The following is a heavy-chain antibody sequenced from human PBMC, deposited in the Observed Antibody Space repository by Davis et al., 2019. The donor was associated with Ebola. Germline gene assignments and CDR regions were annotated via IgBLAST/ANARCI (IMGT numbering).Heavy chain of an antibody. J-gene: IGHJ6*02. CDR2: ISYDGSNK. V-gene: IGHV3-30*03. CDR1: GFTFSSYG. D-gene: IGHD3-3*01. CDR3: ARDGRDFWSGYYDYYYGMDV. Sequence: GGSLRLSCAASGFTFSSYGMHWVRQAPGKGLEWVAVISYDGSNKYYADSVKGRFTISRDNSKNTLYLQMNSLRSEDTAVYYCARDGRDFWSGYYDYYYGMDVWGQGTTVTVSS.